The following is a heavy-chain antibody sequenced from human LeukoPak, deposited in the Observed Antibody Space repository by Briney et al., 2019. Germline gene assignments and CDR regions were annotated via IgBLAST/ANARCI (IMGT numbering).Heavy chain of an antibody. Sequence: SVKVSCKASGGTFSSYAISWVRQAPGQGLEWMGGIIPIFGTANYAQKFQGRVTITADESTSTAYMELSSLRSEDTAVYYCATNHYYDFWSGYPWYFDYWGQGTLVTVSS. J-gene: IGHJ4*02. CDR3: ATNHYYDFWSGYPWYFDY. CDR1: GGTFSSYA. V-gene: IGHV1-69*13. D-gene: IGHD3-3*01. CDR2: IIPIFGTA.